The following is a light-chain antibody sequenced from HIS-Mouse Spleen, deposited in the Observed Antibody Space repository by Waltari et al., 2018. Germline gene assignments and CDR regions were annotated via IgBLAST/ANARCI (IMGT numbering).Light chain of an antibody. V-gene: IGKV1-5*03. CDR3: QQYNSYPFT. J-gene: IGKJ3*01. Sequence: DIQMTQYPSTLYASVGERVTITCRARQSISSWLAWYQQKAGKAPKLQIYKASSLESGVPSRFSGSGSGTEFTLTISSLQPDDFATYYCQQYNSYPFTFGPGTKVDIK. CDR1: QSISSW. CDR2: KAS.